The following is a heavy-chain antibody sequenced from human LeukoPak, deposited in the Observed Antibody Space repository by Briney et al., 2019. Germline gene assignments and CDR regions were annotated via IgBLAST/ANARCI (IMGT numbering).Heavy chain of an antibody. Sequence: PSETLFLTCTVSGGSISSYYWSWIRQPPGKGLEWIGYIYTSGSTNYNPSLKSRVTISVDTSKNQFSLKLSSVTAADTAVDYCARQPNYYDSTGSNYYYMDVWGKGTTVTVSS. D-gene: IGHD3-22*01. CDR2: IYTSGST. V-gene: IGHV4-4*09. J-gene: IGHJ6*03. CDR3: ARQPNYYDSTGSNYYYMDV. CDR1: GGSISSYY.